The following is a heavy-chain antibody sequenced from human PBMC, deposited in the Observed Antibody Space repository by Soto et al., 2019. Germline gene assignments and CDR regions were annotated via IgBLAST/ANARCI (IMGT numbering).Heavy chain of an antibody. CDR3: ATGRRDYDFWSGYYTPNWFDP. D-gene: IGHD3-3*01. CDR2: FDPEDGET. V-gene: IGHV1-24*01. Sequence: ASVKVSCKVSGYTLTELSMHWVRQAPGKGLEWMGGFDPEDGETIYAQKFQGRVTMTEDTSTDTAYMELSSLRSEDTAVYYCATGRRDYDFWSGYYTPNWFDPWGQGTLVTVSS. J-gene: IGHJ5*02. CDR1: GYTLTELS.